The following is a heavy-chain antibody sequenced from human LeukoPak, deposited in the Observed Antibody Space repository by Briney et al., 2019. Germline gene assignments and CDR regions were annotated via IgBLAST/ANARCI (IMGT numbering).Heavy chain of an antibody. CDR2: IHHSGST. J-gene: IGHJ4*02. V-gene: IGHV4-38-2*01. CDR1: GYSISSGYY. Sequence: SETLSLTCAVSGYSISSGYYWGWIRQPPGKGLEWIGSIHHSGSTYYNPSLKSRVTISVDTSKNQFSLKLSSVTAAATAVYYCARGPPRFVSYWGQGTLVTVSS. D-gene: IGHD5-24*01. CDR3: ARGPPRFVSY.